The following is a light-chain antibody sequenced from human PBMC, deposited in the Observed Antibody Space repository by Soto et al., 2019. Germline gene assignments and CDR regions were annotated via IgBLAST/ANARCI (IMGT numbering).Light chain of an antibody. V-gene: IGLV2-14*03. CDR3: FSYRSSSARYG. CDR2: DVS. J-gene: IGLJ1*01. Sequence: QSVLAQPASVSGSPGQSITISCTGTSSDVGGYNYVSWYQQHPGKAPKFIIYDVSNRPSGVSNRFSGSKSGNTASLTISGLQAEDEADYYCFSYRSSSARYGFGTGTKVTVL. CDR1: SSDVGGYNY.